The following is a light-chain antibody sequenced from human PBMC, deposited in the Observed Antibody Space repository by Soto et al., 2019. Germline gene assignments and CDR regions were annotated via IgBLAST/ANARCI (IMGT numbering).Light chain of an antibody. CDR2: DAA. J-gene: IGKJ2*01. CDR3: QQYNIGYT. V-gene: IGKV1-5*01. CDR1: QSINKW. Sequence: IQMTQSPPTLSASVGDRVTITCRASQSINKWVAWFQQKSGRAPKLLIYDAATLQSGVPSRFSGTGSGTDFSLTISSLQPEDFATYYCQQYNIGYTFGQGTRLDIK.